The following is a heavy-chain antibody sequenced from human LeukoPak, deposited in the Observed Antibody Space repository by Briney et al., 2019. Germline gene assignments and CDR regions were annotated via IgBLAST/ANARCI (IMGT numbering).Heavy chain of an antibody. Sequence: SETLSLTCTVSGGSISGRSYYWGWIRQPPGKGLEWIGSIYYSGSSFDNPALKSRVTISVDTSKNQFSLKLSSVTAADTAVYYCARHRSGWLQSSFDYWGQGTLVTVSS. CDR2: IYYSGSS. D-gene: IGHD5-24*01. CDR1: GGSISGRSYY. J-gene: IGHJ4*02. CDR3: ARHRSGWLQSSFDY. V-gene: IGHV4-39*01.